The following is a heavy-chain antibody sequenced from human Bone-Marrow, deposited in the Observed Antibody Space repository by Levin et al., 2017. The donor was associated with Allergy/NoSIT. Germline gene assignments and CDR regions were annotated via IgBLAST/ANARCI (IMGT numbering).Heavy chain of an antibody. V-gene: IGHV3-33*01. J-gene: IGHJ4*02. CDR2: IWYDGSNK. D-gene: IGHD1-26*01. CDR3: ARGAEVRVGATRAGRPDY. CDR1: GFTFSSYG. Sequence: GESLKISCAASGFTFSSYGMHWVRQAPGKGLEWVAVIWYDGSNKYYADSVKGRFTISRDNSKNTLYLQMNSLRAEDTAVYYCARGAEVRVGATRAGRPDYWGQGTLVTVSS.